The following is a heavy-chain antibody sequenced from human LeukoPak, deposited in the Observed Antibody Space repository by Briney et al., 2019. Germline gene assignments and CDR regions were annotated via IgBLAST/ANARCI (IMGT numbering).Heavy chain of an antibody. V-gene: IGHV1-2*02. CDR2: INPNSGDT. CDR1: GHTFTGYY. Sequence: ASVKVSCKASGHTFTGYYMHWVRQAPGQGIEWMGWINPNSGDTNYAQKFQGRVTMTRDTSISTAYIELSRLRFEDTAVYYCAREGPVRGVIGAYWGQGTLVTVSS. J-gene: IGHJ4*02. CDR3: AREGPVRGVIGAY. D-gene: IGHD3-10*01.